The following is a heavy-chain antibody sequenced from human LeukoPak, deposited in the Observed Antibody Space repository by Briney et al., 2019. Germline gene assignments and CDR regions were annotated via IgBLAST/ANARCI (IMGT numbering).Heavy chain of an antibody. CDR2: IKQDGSEK. V-gene: IGHV3-7*01. J-gene: IGHJ4*02. CDR1: GFTLSSYW. CDR3: ARDTTMTPNYFDY. D-gene: IGHD3-22*01. Sequence: PGGSLRLSCAASGFTLSSYWMSWVRQAAGKGLEWVANIKQDGSEKYYVDSVKGRFTISRDNAKSSLYLQMNSLRAEDTAVYYCARDTTMTPNYFDYWGQGTLVTVSS.